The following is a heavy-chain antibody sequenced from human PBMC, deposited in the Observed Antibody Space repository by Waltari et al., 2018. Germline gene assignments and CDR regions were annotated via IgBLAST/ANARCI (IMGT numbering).Heavy chain of an antibody. J-gene: IGHJ4*02. CDR1: RFTFSTCT. CDR2: ISHSSNYI. D-gene: IGHD1-7*01. Sequence: VQLVESGGDLVKPGGSLRLSCEASRFTFSTCTMTWVRQAPGKGLEWVSSISHSSNYIYYAESVRGRFTVPRDNAKSSLYLQMNSLRAEDTAVYFCARDLTAWELLDYWGQGTVVNVSS. V-gene: IGHV3-21*02. CDR3: ARDLTAWELLDY.